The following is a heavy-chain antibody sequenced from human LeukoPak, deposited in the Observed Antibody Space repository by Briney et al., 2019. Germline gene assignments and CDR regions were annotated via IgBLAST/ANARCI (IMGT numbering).Heavy chain of an antibody. V-gene: IGHV4-59*01. CDR3: ARTQGDYGDYGYYYYYMDV. CDR2: IYYSGST. Sequence: SETLSLTCTVSGGSISSYYWSWIREPPGKGLEWIGYIYYSGSTNYNPSLKSRVTISVDTSKNQFSLKLSSVTAADTAVYYCARTQGDYGDYGYYYYYMDVWGKGTTVTVSS. CDR1: GGSISSYY. D-gene: IGHD4-17*01. J-gene: IGHJ6*03.